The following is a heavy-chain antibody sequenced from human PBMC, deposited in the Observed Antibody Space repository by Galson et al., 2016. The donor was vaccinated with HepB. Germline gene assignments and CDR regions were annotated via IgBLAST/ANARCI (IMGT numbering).Heavy chain of an antibody. V-gene: IGHV3-13*01. Sequence: SLRLSCAASGFRFSLYDMHWVRQVTGKGLEWVSAIGTAPGDTNYLDSVKGRFTISRENADNSVYLQMKSRRHGDTAVYYCARGKSLWTTPGNDGLDVWGKGATVTASS. CDR3: ARGKSLWTTPGNDGLDV. CDR2: IGTAPGDT. D-gene: IGHD4-17*01. CDR1: GFRFSLYD. J-gene: IGHJ6*04.